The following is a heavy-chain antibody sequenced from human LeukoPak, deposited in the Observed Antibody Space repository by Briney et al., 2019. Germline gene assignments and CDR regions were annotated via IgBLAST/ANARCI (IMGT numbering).Heavy chain of an antibody. Sequence: GGSLRLSCAASGFTFSSYWMSWVRQAPGKGLEWVANIKQDGSEKYYVDSVRGRFTISRDNAKNSLYLQMNSLRAEDTAVYYCARDSYYYDSSGDFGYWGQGTLVTVSS. CDR1: GFTFSSYW. J-gene: IGHJ4*02. CDR2: IKQDGSEK. CDR3: ARDSYYYDSSGDFGY. D-gene: IGHD3-22*01. V-gene: IGHV3-7*01.